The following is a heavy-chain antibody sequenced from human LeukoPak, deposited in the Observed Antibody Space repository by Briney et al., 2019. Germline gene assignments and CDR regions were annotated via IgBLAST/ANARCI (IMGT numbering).Heavy chain of an antibody. V-gene: IGHV4-34*01. Sequence: SETLSLTCAVYGGSFSGYYWSWIRQPPGKGLEWIGEINHSGSTNYNPSLKSRVTISVDTSKNQFSLKLNSVTAADTAVYYCARGYYDSSGYFDYWGQGTLVTVSS. J-gene: IGHJ4*02. D-gene: IGHD3-22*01. CDR2: INHSGST. CDR1: GGSFSGYY. CDR3: ARGYYDSSGYFDY.